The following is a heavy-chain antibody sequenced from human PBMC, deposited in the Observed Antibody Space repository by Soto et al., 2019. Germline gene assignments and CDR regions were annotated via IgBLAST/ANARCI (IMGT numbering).Heavy chain of an antibody. D-gene: IGHD3-16*02. CDR2: IIPIFGTA. J-gene: IGHJ3*02. V-gene: IGHV1-69*05. CDR3: ARVPGYDYIWGSYRYGDAFDI. Sequence: GASVKVSCKASGGTFSSYAISWVRQAPGQGLEWKGGIIPIFGTANYAQKIQGRVTITTDESTSTAYMELSSLRSEDTAVYYCARVPGYDYIWGSYRYGDAFDIWGQGTMVTVSS. CDR1: GGTFSSYA.